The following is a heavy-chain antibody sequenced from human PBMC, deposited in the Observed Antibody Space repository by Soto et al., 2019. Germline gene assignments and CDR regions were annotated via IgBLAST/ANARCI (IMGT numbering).Heavy chain of an antibody. V-gene: IGHV1-2*02. CDR1: GYTFTGYY. J-gene: IGHJ3*02. CDR2: INPNGGGT. CDR3: ARSIVATISSDAFDI. Sequence: ASVKVSCKASGYTFTGYYMHWVRQAPGQGLEWMGWINPNGGGTNYAQKFQGRVTKTRDTSISTAYMELSRLRSDDTAVYYCARSIVATISSDAFDIWGQGTMVTVSS. D-gene: IGHD5-12*01.